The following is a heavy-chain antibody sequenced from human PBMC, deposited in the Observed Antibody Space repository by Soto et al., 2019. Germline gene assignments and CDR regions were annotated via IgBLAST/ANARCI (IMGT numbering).Heavy chain of an antibody. Sequence: QITLKESGPTLVKPTQTLTLTCTFSGFSLSTGGVGVAWISQPPGKALEWLALIYWDDGKRYSPSLKSRLAIPKDTSTNRVVLILTSMDPVDTATYYCAHRDSPPDLEGQFYPYYYYYGLDVWGQGTTVTVSS. D-gene: IGHD1-1*01. CDR2: IYWDDGK. CDR3: AHRDSPPDLEGQFYPYYYYYGLDV. CDR1: GFSLSTGGVG. V-gene: IGHV2-5*02. J-gene: IGHJ6*02.